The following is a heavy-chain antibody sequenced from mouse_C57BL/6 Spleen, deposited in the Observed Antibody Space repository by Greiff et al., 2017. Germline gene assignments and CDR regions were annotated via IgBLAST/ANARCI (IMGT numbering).Heavy chain of an antibody. CDR1: GYTFTDYN. CDR3: ARGGQLRPAWFAY. D-gene: IGHD3-2*02. Sequence: VQLKESGPELVKPGASVKIPCKASGYTFTDYNMDWVKQSHGKSLEWIGDINPNNGGTIYNQKFKGKATLTVDKSSSTAYMELRSLTSEDTAVYYCARGGQLRPAWFAYWGQGTLVTVSA. V-gene: IGHV1-18*01. CDR2: INPNNGGT. J-gene: IGHJ3*01.